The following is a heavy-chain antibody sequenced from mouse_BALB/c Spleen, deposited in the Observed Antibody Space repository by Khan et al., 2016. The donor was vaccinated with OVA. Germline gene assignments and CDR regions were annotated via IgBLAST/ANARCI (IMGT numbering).Heavy chain of an antibody. CDR2: ISYSGNT. Sequence: VQLKQSGPGLVKPSQSLSLTCTVTGYSITSEFAWNWIRQFPGNKLERMGYISYSGNTSNNPFLTSLISINRDTSRNQFFLLFNSVTTEDTAPYYCERNNYYGYNPFPYWGQGTLVTVSA. CDR3: ERNNYYGYNPFPY. D-gene: IGHD2-2*01. V-gene: IGHV3-2*02. CDR1: GYSITSEFA. J-gene: IGHJ3*01.